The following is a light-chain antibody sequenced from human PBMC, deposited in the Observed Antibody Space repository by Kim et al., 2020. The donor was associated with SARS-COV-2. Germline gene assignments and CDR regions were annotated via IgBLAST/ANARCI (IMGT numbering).Light chain of an antibody. Sequence: YELTQPLSVSVALGQTARITCGGNNIGTKNVHWFQQKPGQAPVLAICGDSNRPSGIPERFSGSNSGNTATLTISRAQPGDETDYYCQVWDSSTGVFGGG. CDR1: NIGTKN. CDR2: GDS. V-gene: IGLV3-9*01. J-gene: IGLJ3*02. CDR3: QVWDSSTGV.